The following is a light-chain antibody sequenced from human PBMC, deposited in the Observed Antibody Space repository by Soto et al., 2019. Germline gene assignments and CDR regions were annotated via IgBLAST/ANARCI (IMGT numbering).Light chain of an antibody. Sequence: QSALTQPPSASGSPGQSVTISCTGTSSDVGGYNYVSWYQHHPGKAPKLMISEVSKRPSGVPDRFSGSKSGNTASLTVSGLQAEDEADYYCSSYAGSNIPMVFGGGTKLTVL. V-gene: IGLV2-8*01. CDR1: SSDVGGYNY. J-gene: IGLJ3*02. CDR3: SSYAGSNIPMV. CDR2: EVS.